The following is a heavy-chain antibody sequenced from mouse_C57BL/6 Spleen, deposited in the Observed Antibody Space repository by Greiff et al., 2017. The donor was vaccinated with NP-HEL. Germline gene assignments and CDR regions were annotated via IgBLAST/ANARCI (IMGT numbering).Heavy chain of an antibody. CDR1: GYTFTSYW. Sequence: QVQLQQPGAELVRPGSSVKLSCKASGYTFTSYWMDWVQQRPGQGLEWIGNIYPSDSETHYNQKFKDKATLTVDKSSSTAYMQLSSLTSEDSAVYYCASRGSSGYRFAYWGQGTLVTVSA. CDR3: ASRGSSGYRFAY. J-gene: IGHJ3*01. V-gene: IGHV1-61*01. D-gene: IGHD3-2*02. CDR2: IYPSDSET.